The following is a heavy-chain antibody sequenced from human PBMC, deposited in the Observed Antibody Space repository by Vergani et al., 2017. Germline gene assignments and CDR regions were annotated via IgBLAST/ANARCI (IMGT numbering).Heavy chain of an antibody. CDR3: ARARITMVRGVIKPNWFDP. CDR2: INPNSGGT. D-gene: IGHD3-10*01. Sequence: QVQLVQSGAEVKKPGASVKVSCKASGYTFTGYYMHWVRQAPGQGLEWMGWINPNSGGTNYAQKFQGRVTMTRDTSISTAYMELSRLRSDDTAVYYCARARITMVRGVIKPNWFDPWGQGTLVTVSS. J-gene: IGHJ5*02. V-gene: IGHV1-2*02. CDR1: GYTFTGYY.